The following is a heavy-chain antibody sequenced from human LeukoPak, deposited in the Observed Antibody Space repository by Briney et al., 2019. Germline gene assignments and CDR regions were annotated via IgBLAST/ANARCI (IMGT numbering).Heavy chain of an antibody. Sequence: SETLSLTCTVSGGSISSYYWSWIRQPPGKGLEWIGYIYYSGSTNYNPSLKSRVTISADTSKNQFSLKLSSVTAADTAVYYCARGQWELTNMYYFDYWGQGTLVTVSS. CDR3: ARGQWELTNMYYFDY. V-gene: IGHV4-59*01. CDR1: GGSISSYY. CDR2: IYYSGST. D-gene: IGHD1-26*01. J-gene: IGHJ4*02.